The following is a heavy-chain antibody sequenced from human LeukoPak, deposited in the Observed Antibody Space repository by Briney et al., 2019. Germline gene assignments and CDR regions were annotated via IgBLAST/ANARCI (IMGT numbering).Heavy chain of an antibody. CDR2: ISAYNGNT. V-gene: IGHV1-18*01. CDR1: GYTFTSYG. CDR3: ARWYSSSWYDNWFDP. Sequence: ASVKVFCKASGYTFTSYGISWVRQAPGQGLEWMGWISAYNGNTNYAQKLQGRVTMTTDTSTSTAYMELRSLRSDDTAVYYCARWYSSSWYDNWFDPWGQGTLVTVSS. J-gene: IGHJ5*02. D-gene: IGHD6-13*01.